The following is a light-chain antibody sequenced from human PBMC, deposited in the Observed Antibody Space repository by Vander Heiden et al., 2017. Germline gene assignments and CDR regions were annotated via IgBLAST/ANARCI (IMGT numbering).Light chain of an antibody. V-gene: IGLV1-47*01. CDR1: SADVGINY. CDR2: KSN. Sequence: QSVLHQPPSASATPGPRVTICCSRSSADVGINYVYWYQQLPGTAPTLLIFKSNQRPSWVSDRFSGSNSGTSASLAISCLRSDDDADYYCAAWDDNLCGLLFGGGTKLTLL. J-gene: IGLJ2*01. CDR3: AAWDDNLCGLL.